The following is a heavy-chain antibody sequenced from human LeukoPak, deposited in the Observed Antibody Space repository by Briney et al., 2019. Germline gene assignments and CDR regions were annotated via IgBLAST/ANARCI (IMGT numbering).Heavy chain of an antibody. CDR3: TRDLTISGPIGI. D-gene: IGHD3-9*01. J-gene: IGHJ4*02. Sequence: GASVKVSRKAYGYTFTGYAMHWVRQAPGQGPEWVGRIDPNSGGTNYAQDFQGRVTITRDTSINTAYMGLSRLRSDDTAMYYCTRDLTISGPIGIWGQGTLVTVSA. CDR2: IDPNSGGT. V-gene: IGHV1-2*06. CDR1: GYTFTGYA.